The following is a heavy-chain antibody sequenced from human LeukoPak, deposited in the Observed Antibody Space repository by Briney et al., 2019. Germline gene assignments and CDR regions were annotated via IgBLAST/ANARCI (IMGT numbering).Heavy chain of an antibody. CDR1: GGTFSSYA. J-gene: IGHJ4*02. CDR2: IIPIFGTA. V-gene: IGHV1-69*13. CDR3: ATEIKTTYYYDSSGFDY. Sequence: SVKVSCKASGGTFSSYAISWVRQAPGQGLEWMGGIIPIFGTANYAQKSQGRVTITADESTSTAYMELSSLRSEDTAVYYCATEIKTTYYYDSSGFDYWGQGTLVTVSS. D-gene: IGHD3-22*01.